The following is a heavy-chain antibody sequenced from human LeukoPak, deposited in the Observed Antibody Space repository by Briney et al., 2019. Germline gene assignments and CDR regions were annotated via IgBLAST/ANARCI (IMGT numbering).Heavy chain of an antibody. Sequence: GGSLRLSCAASGFTFSNYAMTWVRQAPGKGLEWVSGISTSGGTTYYADSVKGRFTISRDNSKNNLDLQMNSLRAEDTAVYYCAKSLGYSSGLWGQGTLVTVSS. CDR1: GFTFSNYA. CDR2: ISTSGGTT. V-gene: IGHV3-23*01. J-gene: IGHJ4*02. CDR3: AKSLGYSSGL. D-gene: IGHD6-19*01.